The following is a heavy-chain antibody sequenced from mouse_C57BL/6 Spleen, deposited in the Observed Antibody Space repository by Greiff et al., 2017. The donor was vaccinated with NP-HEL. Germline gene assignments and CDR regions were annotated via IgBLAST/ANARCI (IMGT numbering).Heavy chain of an antibody. Sequence: EVQLQESGPGLVKPSQSLSLTCSVTGYSLPSGYYWNWIRQFPGNKLEWMGYICYDGSNTYNPSPKNRISITRDTSKTPLFLKLNSVTTEDTATYYCAREDDGPMDDWGQGTSVTVSS. D-gene: IGHD2-3*01. J-gene: IGHJ4*01. CDR3: AREDDGPMDD. CDR2: ICYDGSN. V-gene: IGHV3-6*01. CDR1: GYSLPSGYY.